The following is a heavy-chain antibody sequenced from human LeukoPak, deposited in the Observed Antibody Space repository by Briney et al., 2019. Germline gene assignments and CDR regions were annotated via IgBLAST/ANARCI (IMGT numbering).Heavy chain of an antibody. CDR1: GGSFSGCY. V-gene: IGHV4-34*01. CDR3: ARGAGYSSSWYFY. D-gene: IGHD6-13*01. CDR2: INHSGST. J-gene: IGHJ4*02. Sequence: SETLCLTCAVYGGSFSGCYWSWIRQPPGKGLEWIGEINHSGSTNYNPSLKSRVTISVDTSKNQFSLKLSSVTAADTAVYYCARGAGYSSSWYFYWGQGTLVTVSS.